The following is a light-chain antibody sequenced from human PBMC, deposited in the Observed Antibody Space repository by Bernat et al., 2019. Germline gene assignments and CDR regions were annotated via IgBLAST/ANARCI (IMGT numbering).Light chain of an antibody. V-gene: IGKV1-9*01. Sequence: DIQLTQSPSFLSASVGDRVTITCRTSQGIGSYLAWYQQKPGKAPKLLIYAASTLQSGVPSRFSGSGSGTEFTLTISSLQPEDFATYYCQQFNTYPIVVPGTKVDLK. CDR2: AAS. CDR1: QGIGSY. CDR3: QQFNTYPI. J-gene: IGKJ3*01.